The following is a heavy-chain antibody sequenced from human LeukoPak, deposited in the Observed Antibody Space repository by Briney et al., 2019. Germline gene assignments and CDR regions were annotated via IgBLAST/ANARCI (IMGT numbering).Heavy chain of an antibody. D-gene: IGHD3-22*01. Sequence: SETLSLTCAVYGGSFSGYYWSWIRQPPGKGLEWIGEINHSGSTNYNPPLKSRVTISVDTSKNQFSLKLSSVTAADTAVYYCARYGDDSSGYYYAWFDPWGQGTLVTVSS. J-gene: IGHJ5*02. CDR2: INHSGST. CDR3: ARYGDDSSGYYYAWFDP. CDR1: GGSFSGYY. V-gene: IGHV4-34*01.